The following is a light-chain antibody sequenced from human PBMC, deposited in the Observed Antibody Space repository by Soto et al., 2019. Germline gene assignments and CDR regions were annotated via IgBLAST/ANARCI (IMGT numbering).Light chain of an antibody. J-gene: IGLJ1*01. V-gene: IGLV2-14*01. CDR3: SSYTSSSTLALYV. Sequence: QSALTQPGSVSGSPGQSITISCTGTSSDVGGYNYVSWYQQHPGKAPKLMIYDVSNRPSGVSNRFSGSKSGNTASLTISGLQAEDEADYYCSSYTSSSTLALYVFGTGTKVTVL. CDR2: DVS. CDR1: SSDVGGYNY.